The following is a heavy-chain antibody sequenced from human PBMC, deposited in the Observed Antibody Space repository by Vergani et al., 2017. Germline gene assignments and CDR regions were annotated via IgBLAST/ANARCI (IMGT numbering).Heavy chain of an antibody. CDR3: AREGGGWIFGVAKGHFDD. D-gene: IGHD3-3*01. CDR1: GFTFSSYS. J-gene: IGHJ4*02. CDR2: ISSSSSYI. Sequence: EVQLVESGGGLVKPGGSLRLSCAASGFTFSSYSMNWVRQAPGKGLEWVSSISSSSSYIYYADSVKGRFTISRDNAKNSLYLQMNSLRAEDTAVYYCAREGGGWIFGVAKGHFDDWGQGTLVSVSS. V-gene: IGHV3-21*01.